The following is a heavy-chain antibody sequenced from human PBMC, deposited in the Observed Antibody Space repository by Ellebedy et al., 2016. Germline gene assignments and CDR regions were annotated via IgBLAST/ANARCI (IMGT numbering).Heavy chain of an antibody. J-gene: IGHJ5*02. Sequence: SETLSLTCTVSGGSMNNYYWSWIRQPPGKGLEWIGYVHFSGNTNYNSALKSRVTISVDTSKNQFSLTLSSVTAADTAVYYCARHRGVINSGAFDPWGQGALVTVSS. V-gene: IGHV4-59*08. CDR2: VHFSGNT. CDR1: GGSMNNYY. D-gene: IGHD3-10*01. CDR3: ARHRGVINSGAFDP.